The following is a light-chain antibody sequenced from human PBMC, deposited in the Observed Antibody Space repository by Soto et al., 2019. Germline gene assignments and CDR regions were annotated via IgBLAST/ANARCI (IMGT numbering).Light chain of an antibody. V-gene: IGKV3D-15*01. CDR3: HQHDNWPLT. CDR1: QSVSSN. Sequence: EIVMTQSPATLSVSPGERATLSCRASQSVSSNLGWYQQKPGQSPRLLIYGASTRATGIPVRFSGSGSGTEFTLTISSLQSEAFAIYYCHQHDNWPLTFGGGTKVEVK. J-gene: IGKJ4*01. CDR2: GAS.